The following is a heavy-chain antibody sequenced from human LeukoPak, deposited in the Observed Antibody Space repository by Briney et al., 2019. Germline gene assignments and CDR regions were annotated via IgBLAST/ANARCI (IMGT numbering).Heavy chain of an antibody. Sequence: TSETLSLTCTVSGGSFSSGDYYWTWIRQPPGKGLEWIGYIHYSGSTFYNPSLKSRVTISVDTSKNQFSLKLNSVTAADTAVYYCARGELLYDYWGQGTLVTVAS. CDR2: IHYSGST. CDR1: GGSFSSGDYY. J-gene: IGHJ4*02. D-gene: IGHD2-21*02. CDR3: ARGELLYDY. V-gene: IGHV4-30-4*01.